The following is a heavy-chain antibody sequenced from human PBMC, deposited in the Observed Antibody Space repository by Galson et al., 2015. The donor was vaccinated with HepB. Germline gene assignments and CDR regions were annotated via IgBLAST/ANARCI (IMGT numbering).Heavy chain of an antibody. V-gene: IGHV3-23*01. J-gene: IGHJ4*02. CDR3: AKGRGWYTGFDS. D-gene: IGHD6-19*01. CDR1: GFIFSNYA. CDR2: ISGDAYGT. Sequence: SLRLSCAGSGFIFSNYALSWVRQAPGKGLQWVSGISGDAYGTYYADSVKGRFTISRDNSNSRIYLQMTIVTADDTATYYCAKGRGWYTGFDSWVQGALVTVSS.